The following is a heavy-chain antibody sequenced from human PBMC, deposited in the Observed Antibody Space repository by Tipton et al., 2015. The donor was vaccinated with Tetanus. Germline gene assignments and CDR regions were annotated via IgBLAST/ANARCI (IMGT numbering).Heavy chain of an antibody. CDR1: GGSISSSSSY. CDR2: ISSKGST. V-gene: IGHV4-39*07. J-gene: IGHJ6*02. D-gene: IGHD2-2*02. CDR3: ARHSAMPAAIVYYAMDV. Sequence: TLSLTCIVSGGSISSSSSYWGWIRQPPGKGLEWIGSISSKGSTNYNPSLKSRVTISVDTSKNQFSLKLSSVTAADTAVYYCARHSAMPAAIVYYAMDVWGQGTTVTVSS.